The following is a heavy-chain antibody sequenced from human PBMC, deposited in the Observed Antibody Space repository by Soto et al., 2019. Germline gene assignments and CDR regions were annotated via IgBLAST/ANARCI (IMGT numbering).Heavy chain of an antibody. CDR3: TRQVRGSGSYYIYYYYMDV. CDR2: IRSKANSYAT. CDR1: GFTFSGSA. Sequence: GGSLRLSCAASGFTFSGSAMHWVRQASGKGLEWVGRIRSKANSYATAYAASVKGRFTISRDDSKNTAYLQMNSLKTEDTAVYYCTRQVRGSGSYYIYYYYMDVWGKGTTVTVSS. D-gene: IGHD3-10*01. V-gene: IGHV3-73*01. J-gene: IGHJ6*03.